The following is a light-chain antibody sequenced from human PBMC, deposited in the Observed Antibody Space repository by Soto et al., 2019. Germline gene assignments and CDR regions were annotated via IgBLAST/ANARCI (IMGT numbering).Light chain of an antibody. V-gene: IGKV2-28*01. Sequence: DIVMTQSPLSLPVTPGEAASISCRSSQSLLHINGYNYLDWYLQKPGQSPQLLIYLGSIRASGGPDSFSSRASGTDFTLKIKRVEAEDVGVYYGMQGQQTPPTFGQGTKVDI. CDR1: QSLLHINGYNY. CDR3: MQGQQTPPT. CDR2: LGS. J-gene: IGKJ1*01.